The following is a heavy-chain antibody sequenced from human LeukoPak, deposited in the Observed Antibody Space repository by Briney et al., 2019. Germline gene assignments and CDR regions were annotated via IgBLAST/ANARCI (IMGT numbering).Heavy chain of an antibody. CDR3: AKGGLQTRNWYFAL. CDR1: GFSFSSYS. V-gene: IGHV3-23*01. D-gene: IGHD5-18*01. Sequence: GGSLRLSCTASGFSFSSYSMSWVRQPPGKGLEWISAINDDVTYYRDSVKGRFTVSRDNSKNTLYLEMNSLRTEDTAVYYCAKGGLQTRNWYFALWGRGTLVTVSS. J-gene: IGHJ2*01. CDR2: INDDVT.